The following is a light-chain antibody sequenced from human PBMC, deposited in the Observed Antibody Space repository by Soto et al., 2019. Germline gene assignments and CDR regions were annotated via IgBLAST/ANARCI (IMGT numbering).Light chain of an antibody. CDR2: EAS. J-gene: IGLJ1*01. V-gene: IGLV2-18*01. Sequence: QSALTQPPSVSGSPGQSVTISCTGTSTDFVSYNRVSWYQQPPGTAPKLIIYEASNRPSGVPGRFSGSKSGNTASLTISGLQAADEADYYCSLYTSKNTYVFGTGTRSPS. CDR1: STDFVSYNR. CDR3: SLYTSKNTYV.